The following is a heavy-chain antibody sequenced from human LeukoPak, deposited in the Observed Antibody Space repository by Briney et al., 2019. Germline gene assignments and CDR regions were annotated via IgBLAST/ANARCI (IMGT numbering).Heavy chain of an antibody. V-gene: IGHV3-23*01. CDR3: AKKAGCSSTSCYHFDY. Sequence: GGSLRLSCAASGFTFSSYAMSWVRQAPGKGLEWVSAISGSGGSTYYADSVKGRFTISRDNSKNTLYLQMNSLRAEDTAVYYCAKKAGCSSTSCYHFDYRGQGTLVTVSS. CDR1: GFTFSSYA. D-gene: IGHD2-2*01. CDR2: ISGSGGST. J-gene: IGHJ4*02.